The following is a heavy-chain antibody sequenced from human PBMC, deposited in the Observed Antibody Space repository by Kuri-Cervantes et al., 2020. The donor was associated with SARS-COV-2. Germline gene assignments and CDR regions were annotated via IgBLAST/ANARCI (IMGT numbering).Heavy chain of an antibody. CDR1: GFTVSSNY. CDR2: IYSGGST. D-gene: IGHD3-22*01. Sequence: GESLKISCAASGFTVSSNYMSWVRQAPGKGLEWVSVIYSGGSTYYADSVKARFTISRDNSKNTLYLQMNSLRAEDTAVYYCARSTPFRRLVVISQGGAFDIWGQGTMVTVSS. V-gene: IGHV3-53*01. CDR3: ARSTPFRRLVVISQGGAFDI. J-gene: IGHJ3*02.